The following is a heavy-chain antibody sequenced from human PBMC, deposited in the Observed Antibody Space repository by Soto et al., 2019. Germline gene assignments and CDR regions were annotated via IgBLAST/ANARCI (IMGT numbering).Heavy chain of an antibody. CDR3: ARFRAYCGGDCYAYYYYGMDV. CDR2: IIPIFGTA. V-gene: IGHV1-69*13. CDR1: GYSFTSYA. J-gene: IGHJ6*02. D-gene: IGHD2-21*02. Sequence: SVKVSCKASGYSFTSYAISWVRQAPGQGLEWMGGIIPIFGTANYAQKFQGRVTITADESTSTAYMELSSLRSEDTAVYYCARFRAYCGGDCYAYYYYGMDVWGQGTTVTVS.